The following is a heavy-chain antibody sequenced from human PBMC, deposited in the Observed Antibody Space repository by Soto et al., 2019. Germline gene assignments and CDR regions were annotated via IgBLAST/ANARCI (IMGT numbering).Heavy chain of an antibody. J-gene: IGHJ5*02. V-gene: IGHV3-23*01. CDR2: ISGSGGST. CDR3: AKIPVVIAAAGNNWFDP. Sequence: GGSLRLSCAASGFTFSSYAMSWVRQAPGKGLEWVSAISGSGGSTYYADSVKGRFTISRDNSKNTLYLQMNSLRAEDTAVYYCAKIPVVIAAAGNNWFDPWGQGTLVTVSS. CDR1: GFTFSSYA. D-gene: IGHD6-13*01.